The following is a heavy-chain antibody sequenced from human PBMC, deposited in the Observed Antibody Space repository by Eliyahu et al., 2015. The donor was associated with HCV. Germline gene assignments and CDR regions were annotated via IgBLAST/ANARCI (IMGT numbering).Heavy chain of an antibody. V-gene: IGHV3-21*01. Sequence: GSLRLSCAASGFTFSSYSMNWVRQAPGKGLEWVSSISSSSSYIYYADSVKGRFTISRDNAKNSLYLQMNSLRAEDTAVYYCAREGDLYDIAGGSFDIWGQGTMVTVSS. D-gene: IGHD3-9*01. J-gene: IGHJ3*02. CDR2: ISSSSSYI. CDR3: AREGDLYDIAGGSFDI. CDR1: GFTFSSYS.